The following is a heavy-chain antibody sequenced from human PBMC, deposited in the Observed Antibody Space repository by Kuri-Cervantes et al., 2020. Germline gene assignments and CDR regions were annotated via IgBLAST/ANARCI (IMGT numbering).Heavy chain of an antibody. D-gene: IGHD2/OR15-2a*01. CDR2: IFHSGDT. CDR1: SYSIRSDYY. V-gene: IGHV4-38-2*02. CDR3: ATFYRGY. J-gene: IGHJ4*02. Sequence: ESLKISCTLSSYSIRSDYYWGWVRQPPGKGLEWIGSIFHSGDTYYNPSLESRVTISVDTSKNQFSLKLSSVTAADTAVYYCATFYRGYWGQGTLVTVSS.